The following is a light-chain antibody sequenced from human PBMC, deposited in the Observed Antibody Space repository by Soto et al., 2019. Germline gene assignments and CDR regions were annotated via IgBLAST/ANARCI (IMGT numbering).Light chain of an antibody. CDR3: QQYGSSPWT. J-gene: IGKJ1*01. CDR1: QRPTSW. Sequence: DIQMTQSPSTLSASVGDRVTISFRASQRPTSWLAWYQQRPGKAPQLLIFDASNLESGVPSRFSGSGSGTEFTLTISSLQPDDFATYYCQQYGSSPWTFGQGTKVDIK. CDR2: DAS. V-gene: IGKV1-5*01.